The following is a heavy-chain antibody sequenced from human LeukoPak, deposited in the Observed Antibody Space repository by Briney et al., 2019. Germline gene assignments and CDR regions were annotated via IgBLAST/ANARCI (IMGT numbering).Heavy chain of an antibody. V-gene: IGHV4-34*01. D-gene: IGHD2-15*01. Sequence: PTETLSLTCAVYGGSFSGYYWSWIRQPPGKGLEWIGEDNHSGSTNYNPSLKSRVTISADTSKNQFSLKLSSVTAADTAVYYCARGRCSGGSCYAVDFDYWGQGTLVTVSS. CDR2: DNHSGST. CDR3: ARGRCSGGSCYAVDFDY. CDR1: GGSFSGYY. J-gene: IGHJ4*02.